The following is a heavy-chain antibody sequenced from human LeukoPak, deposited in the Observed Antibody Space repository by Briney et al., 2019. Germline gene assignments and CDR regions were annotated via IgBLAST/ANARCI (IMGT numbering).Heavy chain of an antibody. CDR3: ARRDQYLNGNFDY. D-gene: IGHD2-2*01. J-gene: IGHJ4*02. CDR2: IYPGDSDT. CDR1: GYTFTSYW. V-gene: IGHV5-51*01. Sequence: HGESLKISCKGSGYTFTSYWIVWVRQMPGKGLEWMGIIYPGDSDTTYSSSFQGQVTISVDKSISTAYLQWSSLQASDSAMYYCARRDQYLNGNFDYWGQGTLVTVSS.